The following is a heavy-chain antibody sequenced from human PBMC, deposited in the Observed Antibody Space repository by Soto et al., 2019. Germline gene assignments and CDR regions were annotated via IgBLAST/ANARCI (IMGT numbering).Heavy chain of an antibody. J-gene: IGHJ4*02. CDR3: AIPVEYSYFDY. Sequence: GGSVRLPCAASGFTLSNFAMSWVRQAPGKGLEWVSGMSGSGGSTYYADSMKGRFIISRDVSKNTLYLQMNTLRVEDTAVYYCAIPVEYSYFDYWGQGTQVTVSS. CDR2: MSGSGGST. CDR1: GFTLSNFA. V-gene: IGHV3-23*01. D-gene: IGHD5-18*01.